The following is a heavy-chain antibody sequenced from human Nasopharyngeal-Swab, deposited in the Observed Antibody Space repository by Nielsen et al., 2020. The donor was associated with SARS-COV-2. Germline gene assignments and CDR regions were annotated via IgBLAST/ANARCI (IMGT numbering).Heavy chain of an antibody. J-gene: IGHJ6*03. V-gene: IGHV4-34*01. D-gene: IGHD3-3*01. CDR2: INHSGST. Sequence: WIRQPPGKGLEWIGEINHSGSTNYSPSLKSRVTISVDTSKNQFSLKLSSVTAADTAVYYCARAIFGVVIIFNYYYMDVWGKGTTVTVSS. CDR3: ARAIFGVVIIFNYYYMDV.